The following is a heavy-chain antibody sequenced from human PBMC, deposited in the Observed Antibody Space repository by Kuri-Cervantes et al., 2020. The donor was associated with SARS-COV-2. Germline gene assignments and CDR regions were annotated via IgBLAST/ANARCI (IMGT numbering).Heavy chain of an antibody. Sequence: SQTLSLTCAVYGGSFSGSYWSWIRQPPGKGLEWIGEINHSGSTNYNPSLKSRVTISVDSSKNQFSLKLSSVTAADTAVYYCARGYEGRYYYGMDVWGQGTTVTVSS. J-gene: IGHJ6*02. CDR3: ARGYEGRYYYGMDV. D-gene: IGHD3-3*01. CDR1: GGSFSGSY. V-gene: IGHV4-34*01. CDR2: INHSGST.